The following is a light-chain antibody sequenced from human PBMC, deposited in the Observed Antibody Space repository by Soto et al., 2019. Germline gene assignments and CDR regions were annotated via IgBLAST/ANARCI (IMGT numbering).Light chain of an antibody. V-gene: IGKV3-20*01. Sequence: EIVLTQSPGSLSLSPGERATFACSSSQSVSSSYLAWYQQKPGQAPRLLIYGASSRATGIPDRFSGSGSGTDFTLTISRLEPEDFAVYYCQQYGSSPRTFGQGTKVDI. CDR3: QQYGSSPRT. J-gene: IGKJ1*01. CDR1: QSVSSSY. CDR2: GAS.